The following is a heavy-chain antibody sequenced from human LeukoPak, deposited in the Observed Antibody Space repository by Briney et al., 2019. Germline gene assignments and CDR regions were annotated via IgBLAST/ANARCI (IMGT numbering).Heavy chain of an antibody. J-gene: IGHJ4*02. CDR2: ISSSSSYI. V-gene: IGHV3-21*04. CDR1: GFTFSSYS. D-gene: IGHD6-19*01. Sequence: GGSLRLSCAASGFTFSSYSMNWVRQAPGKGLEWVSSISSSSSYIYYADSVKGRFTISRDNSKNTLYLQMNSLRAEDTAVYYCAKDQVAVADYYFDYWGQGTLVTVSS. CDR3: AKDQVAVADYYFDY.